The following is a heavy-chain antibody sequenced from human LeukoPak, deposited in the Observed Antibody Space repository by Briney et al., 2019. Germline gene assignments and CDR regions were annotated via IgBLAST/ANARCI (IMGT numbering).Heavy chain of an antibody. J-gene: IGHJ3*02. CDR2: ISAYNGNT. CDR1: GYTFTNYG. CDR3: AREYYEFWSGRYDAFDI. V-gene: IGHV1-18*01. D-gene: IGHD3-3*01. Sequence: ASVKVSCKASGYTFTNYGISWVRQAPGQGLEWMGWISAYNGNTNYAQKLQGRVTMTTDTSTSTAYMELRSLRSDDTAVYYCAREYYEFWSGRYDAFDIWGQGTMVTVSS.